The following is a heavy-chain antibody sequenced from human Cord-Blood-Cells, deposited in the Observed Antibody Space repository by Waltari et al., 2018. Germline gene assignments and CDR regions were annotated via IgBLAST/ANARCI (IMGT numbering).Heavy chain of an antibody. CDR1: GGPISSYY. J-gene: IGHJ3*02. Sequence: QVQLQESGPGPVKPSAALSLTCTVSGGPISSYYWRWIAPPPGKGLEWIGYIYYTGSTNYNPSLKSRVTISVDTSKNQFSLKLSSVTAADTAVYYCARVVVVAATRAFDIWGQGTMVTVSS. V-gene: IGHV4-59*01. CDR3: ARVVVVAATRAFDI. D-gene: IGHD2-15*01. CDR2: IYYTGST.